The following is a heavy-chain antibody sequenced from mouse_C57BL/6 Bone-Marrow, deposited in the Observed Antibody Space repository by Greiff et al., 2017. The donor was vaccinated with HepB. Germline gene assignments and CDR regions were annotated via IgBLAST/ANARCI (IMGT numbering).Heavy chain of an antibody. J-gene: IGHJ2*01. Sequence: EVQGVESGGGLVQPGGSMKLSCVASGFTFSNYWMNWVRQSPEKGLEWVAQIRLKSDNYATHYAESVKGRFTISRDDSKSSVYLQMNNLRAEDTGIYYCTGGASCYFDYWGQGTTLTVSS. CDR2: IRLKSDNYAT. D-gene: IGHD6-1*01. CDR3: TGGASCYFDY. V-gene: IGHV6-3*01. CDR1: GFTFSNYW.